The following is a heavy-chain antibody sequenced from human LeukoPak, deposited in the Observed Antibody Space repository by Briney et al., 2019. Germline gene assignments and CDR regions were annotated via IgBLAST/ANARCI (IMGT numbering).Heavy chain of an antibody. CDR3: AREAAVAGTAGGY. J-gene: IGHJ4*02. CDR1: GFTFSSYE. Sequence: TGGSLTLSCAASGFTFSSYEMIWVRQAPRKGLEWVSYISSSGSTIYYADSVKGRFNISRDNAKNSLYLQMNSLRAEDTAVYYCAREAAVAGTAGGYWGQGTLVTVSS. CDR2: ISSSGSTI. D-gene: IGHD6-19*01. V-gene: IGHV3-48*03.